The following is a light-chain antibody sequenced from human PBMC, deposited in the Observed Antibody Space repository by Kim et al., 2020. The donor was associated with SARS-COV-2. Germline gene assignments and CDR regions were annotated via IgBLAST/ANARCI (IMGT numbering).Light chain of an antibody. CDR2: AAS. J-gene: IGKJ3*01. Sequence: ASVGDRVTITCRASQDISSWLAWYQQKPGQAPKLLIYAASTLQSGVPSRFSGSGSGTDFTLTISSLQPEDYATYYCQQANSFPRTFGPGTKVDIK. CDR1: QDISSW. CDR3: QQANSFPRT. V-gene: IGKV1-12*01.